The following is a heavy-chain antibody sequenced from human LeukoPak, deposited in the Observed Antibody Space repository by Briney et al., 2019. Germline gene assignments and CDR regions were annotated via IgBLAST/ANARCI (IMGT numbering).Heavy chain of an antibody. CDR2: INHSGST. CDR3: ARGPTNFSTYYDSSGYLFDY. D-gene: IGHD3-22*01. CDR1: GGSISSYY. Sequence: PSETQSLTCTVSGGSISSYYWSWIRQPPGKGLEWIGEINHSGSTNYNPSLKSRVTISVDTSKNQFSLKLSSVTAADTAVYYCARGPTNFSTYYDSSGYLFDYWGQGTLVTVSS. J-gene: IGHJ4*02. V-gene: IGHV4-34*01.